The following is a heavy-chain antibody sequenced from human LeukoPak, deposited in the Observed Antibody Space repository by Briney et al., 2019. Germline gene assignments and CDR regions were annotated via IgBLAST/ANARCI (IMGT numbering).Heavy chain of an antibody. V-gene: IGHV3-30*18. CDR2: ISNDGSNK. Sequence: PGGSLRLSCAASGFTFSSYWMSWVRQAPGKGLEWVAVISNDGSNKYYADSVKGRFTISRDNSKNTLYLQMNSLRAEDTAVYYCAKAYGGNGNDAFDIWGQGTMVTVSS. CDR1: GFTFSSYW. J-gene: IGHJ3*02. D-gene: IGHD4-23*01. CDR3: AKAYGGNGNDAFDI.